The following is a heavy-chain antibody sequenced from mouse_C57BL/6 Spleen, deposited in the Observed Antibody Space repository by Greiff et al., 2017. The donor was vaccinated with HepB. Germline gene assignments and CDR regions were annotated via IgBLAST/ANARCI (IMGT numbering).Heavy chain of an antibody. CDR2: INPNYGTT. J-gene: IGHJ2*01. Sequence: VQLKESGPELVKPGASVKISCKASGYSFTDYNMNWVKQSNGKSLEWIGVINPNYGTTSYNQKFKGKATLTIDQSSSTAYMQLNSLTSEDSEVYDCARSGGTEYFDYWGQGTTLTVSS. CDR1: GYSFTDYN. CDR3: ARSGGTEYFDY. D-gene: IGHD4-1*01. V-gene: IGHV1-39*01.